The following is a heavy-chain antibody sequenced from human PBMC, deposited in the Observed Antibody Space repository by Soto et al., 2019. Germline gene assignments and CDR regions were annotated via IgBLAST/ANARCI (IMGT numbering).Heavy chain of an antibody. CDR3: ARGSIAARQSDYYYYYGMDV. V-gene: IGHV1-69*01. J-gene: IGHJ6*02. Sequence: QVQLVQSGAEVKKPGSSVKVSCKASGGTFSSYAISWVRQAPGQGLEWMGGIIPIFGTANYAQKFQGGVTITADESTSTAYMELSSLRSEDTAVYYCARGSIAARQSDYYYYYGMDVWGQGTTVTVSS. CDR1: GGTFSSYA. CDR2: IIPIFGTA. D-gene: IGHD6-6*01.